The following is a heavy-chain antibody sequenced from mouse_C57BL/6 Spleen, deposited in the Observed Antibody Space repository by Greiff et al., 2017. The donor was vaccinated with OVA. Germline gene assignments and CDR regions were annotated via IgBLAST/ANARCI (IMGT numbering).Heavy chain of an antibody. CDR2: ISCGGGNT. CDR3: ARILVSLRGAMDY. CDR1: GFTFSSYT. Sequence: EVKVVESGGGLVKPGGSLKLPCAASGFTFSSYTISWVRQTPEKRLEWVATISCGGGNTDYPDSVKGRFTTSRDNAKNTLYLQMRSLRSEDTALYYCARILVSLRGAMDYWGQGTSVINSS. V-gene: IGHV5-9*01. D-gene: IGHD2-10*02. J-gene: IGHJ4*01.